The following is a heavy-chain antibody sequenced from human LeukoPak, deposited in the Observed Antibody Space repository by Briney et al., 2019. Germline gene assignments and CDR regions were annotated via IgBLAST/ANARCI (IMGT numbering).Heavy chain of an antibody. V-gene: IGHV4-38-2*02. CDR1: GYSISSGYY. Sequence: SETLSLTCTVSGYSISSGYYWGWIRQPPGKGLEWIGSIYHSGSTYYNPSLKSRVTISVDMSKSQFSLKLSSVTAADTAVYYCARDSPSMVRGGGYWGQGTLVTVSS. CDR2: IYHSGST. D-gene: IGHD3-10*01. CDR3: ARDSPSMVRGGGY. J-gene: IGHJ4*02.